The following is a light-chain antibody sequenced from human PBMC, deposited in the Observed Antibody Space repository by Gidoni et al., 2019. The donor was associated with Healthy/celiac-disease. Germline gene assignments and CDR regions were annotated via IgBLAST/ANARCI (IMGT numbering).Light chain of an antibody. V-gene: IGLV3-1*01. CDR3: QAWDSSTAV. J-gene: IGLJ2*01. CDR2: QDR. CDR1: QLGEKD. Sequence: SYELTQPPSVSVSPGQTASITCSGDQLGEKDAVWYKQRPGQSPVLVIFQDRKRPSGIPERFSGSNSGNTATLTISGTQAIDEADYYCQAWDSSTAVFGGGTKLTVL.